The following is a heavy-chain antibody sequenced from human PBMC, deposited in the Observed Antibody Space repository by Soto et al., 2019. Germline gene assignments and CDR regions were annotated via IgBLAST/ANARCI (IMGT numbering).Heavy chain of an antibody. J-gene: IGHJ5*02. CDR1: GYTFTAYT. CDR3: ARDGSSSWYSDYNWFDP. D-gene: IGHD6-13*01. Sequence: GASVKVSCKASGYTFTAYTMHWVRQAPGQRLEWIGWINAGNGNTKYSQKFQGRVTITRDTSASTAYMELSSLRSEDTSVYYCARDGSSSWYSDYNWFDPWSQGTLVTVSS. CDR2: INAGNGNT. V-gene: IGHV1-3*01.